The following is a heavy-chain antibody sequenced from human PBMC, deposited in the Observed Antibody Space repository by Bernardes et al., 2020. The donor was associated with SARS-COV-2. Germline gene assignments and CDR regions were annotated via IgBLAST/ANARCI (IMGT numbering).Heavy chain of an antibody. CDR1: GGSISSSRYY. CDR3: ARGGSRATWIQLWFSPPFDY. V-gene: IGHV4-39*01. Sequence: TMSLTFTFSGGSISSSRYYWGWIRPPPGKGLEWLGSIYYSGSTYYNPSLKSRVTISVDTSKNQFSLKLSSVTAADTAVYYCARGGSRATWIQLWFSPPFDYWGQGTLVTVSS. J-gene: IGHJ4*02. D-gene: IGHD5-18*01. CDR2: IYYSGST.